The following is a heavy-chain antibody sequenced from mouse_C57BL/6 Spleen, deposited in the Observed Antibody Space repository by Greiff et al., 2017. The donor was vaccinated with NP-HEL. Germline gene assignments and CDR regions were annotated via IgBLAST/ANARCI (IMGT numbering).Heavy chain of an antibody. CDR3: AVYYDYDEGYFDV. D-gene: IGHD2-4*01. Sequence: EVKLMESGGGLVQPGGSLKLSCAASGFTFSDYYMYWVRQTPEKRLEWVAYISNGGGSTYYPDTVKGRFPISSDNAKNTLYLQMSRLKSEDTAMYYCAVYYDYDEGYFDVWGTGTTVTVSS. V-gene: IGHV5-12*01. CDR1: GFTFSDYY. J-gene: IGHJ1*03. CDR2: ISNGGGST.